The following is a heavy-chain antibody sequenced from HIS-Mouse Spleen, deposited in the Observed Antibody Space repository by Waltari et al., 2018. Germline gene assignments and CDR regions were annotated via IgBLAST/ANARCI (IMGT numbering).Heavy chain of an antibody. CDR2: IYTSGTT. CDR1: GGSISSYY. D-gene: IGHD5-12*01. CDR3: ARDTPTYSGYDFRHAFDI. J-gene: IGHJ3*02. V-gene: IGHV4-4*07. Sequence: QVQLQESGPGLVKPSETLSLTCTVSGGSISSYYWSWIRQPAGKGLEWIGRIYTSGTTNHNPAPKSRVTMSVDTSKNQFSLKLSSVTAADTAVYYCARDTPTYSGYDFRHAFDIWGQGTMVTVSS.